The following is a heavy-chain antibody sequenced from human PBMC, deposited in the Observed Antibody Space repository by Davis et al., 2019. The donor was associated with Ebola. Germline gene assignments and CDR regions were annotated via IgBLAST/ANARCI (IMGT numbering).Heavy chain of an antibody. Sequence: ASVKVSCKASGYTFTGYYMHWVRQAPGQGLEWMGWINPNSGGTNYAQKFQGRVTMTRDTSISTAYMELSRLRSDDTAVYYCARVDSSSWYGLGTLGYWGQGTLVTVSS. D-gene: IGHD6-13*01. CDR2: INPNSGGT. CDR3: ARVDSSSWYGLGTLGY. CDR1: GYTFTGYY. J-gene: IGHJ4*02. V-gene: IGHV1-2*02.